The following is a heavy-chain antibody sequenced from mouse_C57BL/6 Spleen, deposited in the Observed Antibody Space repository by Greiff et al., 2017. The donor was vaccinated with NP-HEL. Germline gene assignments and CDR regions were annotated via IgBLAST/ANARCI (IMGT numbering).Heavy chain of an antibody. CDR3: ARSVDSSGYYYAMDY. CDR1: GYTFTSYD. J-gene: IGHJ4*01. Sequence: VKLVESGPELVKPGASVKLSCKASGYTFTSYDINWVKQRPGQGLEWIGWIYPRDGSTKYNEKFKGKATLTVDTSSSTAYMELHSLTSEDSAVYFCARSVDSSGYYYAMDYWGQGTSVTVSS. V-gene: IGHV1-85*01. D-gene: IGHD3-2*02. CDR2: IYPRDGST.